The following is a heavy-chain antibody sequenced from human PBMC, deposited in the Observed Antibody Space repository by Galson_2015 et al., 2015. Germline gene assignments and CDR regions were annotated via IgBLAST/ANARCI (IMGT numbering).Heavy chain of an antibody. CDR2: INHSGST. J-gene: IGHJ5*02. V-gene: IGHV4-39*07. CDR1: GGSISSGGYY. D-gene: IGHD3-22*01. CDR3: AGKTKSSKYSHYYDSSGFNWFDP. Sequence: ETLSLTCTVSGGSISSGGYYWSWIRQPPGKGLEWIGEINHSGSTNYNPSLKSRVTISVDTSKNQFSLKLSSVTAADTAVYYCAGKTKSSKYSHYYDSSGFNWFDPWGQGTLVTVSS.